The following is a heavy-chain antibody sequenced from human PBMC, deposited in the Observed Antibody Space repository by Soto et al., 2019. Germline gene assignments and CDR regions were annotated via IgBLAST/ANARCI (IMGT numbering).Heavy chain of an antibody. CDR1: GFTFSSYS. J-gene: IGHJ5*02. D-gene: IGHD2-2*01. V-gene: IGHV3-21*01. Sequence: GGSLRLSCAASGFTFSSYSMNWVRQAPGKGLEWVSCISSSSSNIYYAESVKGRFTISRDNAKNSLYLQMNSLRAEDTDEYYSARGWPVVVPAAISWFDPWGKGPLVTVPS. CDR2: ISSSSSNI. CDR3: ARGWPVVVPAAISWFDP.